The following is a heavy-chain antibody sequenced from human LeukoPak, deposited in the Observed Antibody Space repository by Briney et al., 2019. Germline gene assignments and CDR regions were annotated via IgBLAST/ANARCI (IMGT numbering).Heavy chain of an antibody. CDR3: AKGFYYDGRGDYLVF. D-gene: IGHD3-22*01. Sequence: GGSLRLSGAASGFTVLNYAMAWLRPAPGQGLEWVSSSGGGYNTYYADSVEGRFTISRDNSKNTLYLQLTSLRAGDTAGYYCAKGFYYDGRGDYLVFWGEGTLVTVS. J-gene: IGHJ4*02. V-gene: IGHV3-23*01. CDR1: GFTVLNYA. CDR2: SSGGGYNT.